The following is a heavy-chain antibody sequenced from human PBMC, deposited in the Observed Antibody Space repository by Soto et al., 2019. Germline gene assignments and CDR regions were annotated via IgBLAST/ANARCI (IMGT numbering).Heavy chain of an antibody. CDR2: IKQDGSEK. D-gene: IGHD3-22*01. V-gene: IGHV3-7*01. Sequence: GGSLRLSCAASGFTFSSYWMSWVRQAPGKGLEWVANIKQDGSEKYYVDSVKGRFTISRDNAKNSLYLQMNSLRAEDTAVYYCARDYYDSSGYYGGPSYYFDYWGQGTLVTVSS. J-gene: IGHJ4*02. CDR3: ARDYYDSSGYYGGPSYYFDY. CDR1: GFTFSSYW.